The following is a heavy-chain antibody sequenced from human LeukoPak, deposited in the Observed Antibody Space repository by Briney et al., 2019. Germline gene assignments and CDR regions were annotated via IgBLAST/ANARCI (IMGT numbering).Heavy chain of an antibody. CDR1: GFMFNRCW. CDR2: INPDGRDT. V-gene: IGHV3-7*01. J-gene: IGHJ1*01. D-gene: IGHD2-21*02. CDR3: TSWGDTTAEYFQR. Sequence: GGSLRLSCVVSGFMFNRCWMNWVRQAPGKGLEWVAHINPDGRDTYYVDSVKGRFTISRDNAQNSMYLQMNSLRVEDTAVYYCTSWGDTTAEYFQRWGQGTLVTVSS.